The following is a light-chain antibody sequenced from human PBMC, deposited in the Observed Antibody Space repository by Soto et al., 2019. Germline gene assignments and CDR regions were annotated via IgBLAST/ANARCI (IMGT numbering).Light chain of an antibody. V-gene: IGLV1-40*01. Sequence: QAVVTQPPSVSGAPGQRVTISCTGNSSNLGAGYDVHWYQQLPGAVPKLVIFGNRNRPSGVPERFSGSKSGTSASLAITGLQAEDEADYYCQAYDYSLTASVCGGGTKLTVL. CDR1: SSNLGAGYD. CDR2: GNR. J-gene: IGLJ3*02. CDR3: QAYDYSLTASV.